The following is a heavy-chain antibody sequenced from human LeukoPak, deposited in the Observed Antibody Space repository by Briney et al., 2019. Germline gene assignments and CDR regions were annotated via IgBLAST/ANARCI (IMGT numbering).Heavy chain of an antibody. V-gene: IGHV4-4*07. D-gene: IGHD6-13*01. CDR2: VSTSGDT. CDR3: ARDSGYSSSCIDY. J-gene: IGHJ4*02. CDR1: GGSISSDY. Sequence: SETLSLTCIVSGGSISSDYWSWIRQPAGKGLEWIGRVSTSGDTNYNPSLKSRVTISVDTSRNQFSLKLNSVTAADTAVYYCARDSGYSSSCIDYWGQGTLVTVSS.